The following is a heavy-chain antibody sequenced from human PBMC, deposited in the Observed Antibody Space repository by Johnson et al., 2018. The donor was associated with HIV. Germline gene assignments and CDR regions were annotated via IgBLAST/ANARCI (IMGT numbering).Heavy chain of an antibody. CDR1: TFTVSSNY. Sequence: VHLVESGGGLVQPGGSLRLSCAASTFTVSSNYMTWVRQAPGKGLEWVSYISSSGSTIYYADSVKGRFTISRDNAKNSLYLQMNSLRAEDTAVYYCAREASLYAFDIWGQGTMVTVSS. V-gene: IGHV3-11*04. CDR3: AREASLYAFDI. J-gene: IGHJ3*02. CDR2: ISSSGSTI. D-gene: IGHD5/OR15-5a*01.